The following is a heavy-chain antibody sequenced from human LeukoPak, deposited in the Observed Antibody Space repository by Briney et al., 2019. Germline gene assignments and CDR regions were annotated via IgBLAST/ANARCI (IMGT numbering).Heavy chain of an antibody. CDR1: GFTFSSYA. J-gene: IGHJ6*02. D-gene: IGHD4-17*01. CDR3: ANLDGDYVYYYYGMDV. Sequence: PGGSLRLSCAASGFTFSSYAMSWVRQAPGKGLEWVSAISGSGGSTYYADSVKGRFTISRDNSKNTLYLQMNSLRAEDTAVYYCANLDGDYVYYYYGMDVWGQGTTVTVSS. CDR2: ISGSGGST. V-gene: IGHV3-23*01.